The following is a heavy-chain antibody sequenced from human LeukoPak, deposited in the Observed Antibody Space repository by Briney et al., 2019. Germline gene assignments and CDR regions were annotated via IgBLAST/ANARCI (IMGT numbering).Heavy chain of an antibody. Sequence: SQTLSLTCTVSGGSISSGDYYWSWIRQPPGKGLEWIGYIYYSGSTYYNPSLKSRVTISVDTSKHQFSLKLSSVTAADTAVYYRRASSGDYGGYSYYGMDVWGQGTTVTVSS. CDR1: GGSISSGDYY. V-gene: IGHV4-30-4*01. J-gene: IGHJ6*02. CDR2: IYYSGST. CDR3: RASSGDYGGYSYYGMDV. D-gene: IGHD4-23*01.